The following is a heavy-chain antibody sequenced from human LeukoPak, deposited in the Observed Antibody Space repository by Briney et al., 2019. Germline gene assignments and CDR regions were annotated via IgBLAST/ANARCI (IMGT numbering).Heavy chain of an antibody. CDR1: GGTFSSYA. CDR2: IIPIFGTA. D-gene: IGHD3-10*01. CDR3: ARDSPDGSGTYYNDSPDY. J-gene: IGHJ4*02. Sequence: SVKVSCKASGGTFSSYAISWVRQAPGQGLEWMGGIIPIFGTANYAQKFQGRVTLTTDTSTSTAYMDLRSLRSDDTAIYYCARDSPDGSGTYYNDSPDYWGQGTLVTVSS. V-gene: IGHV1-69*05.